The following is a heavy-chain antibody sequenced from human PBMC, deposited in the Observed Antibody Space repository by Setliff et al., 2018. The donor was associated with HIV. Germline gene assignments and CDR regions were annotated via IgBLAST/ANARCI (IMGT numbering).Heavy chain of an antibody. CDR3: ARSKTFYDFWGGYYTHGAFKI. J-gene: IGHJ3*02. V-gene: IGHV4-39*01. Sequence: NPSETLSLTCTVSGGSFTSRSYYWGWIRQPPGKGLEWIGGIFYSGITYYNPSLKSRVTISVDTSKNQFSLNLTSVTAADTAVYYCARSKTFYDFWGGYYTHGAFKIWGLGTMVTVSS. CDR2: IFYSGIT. CDR1: GGSFTSRSYY. D-gene: IGHD3-3*01.